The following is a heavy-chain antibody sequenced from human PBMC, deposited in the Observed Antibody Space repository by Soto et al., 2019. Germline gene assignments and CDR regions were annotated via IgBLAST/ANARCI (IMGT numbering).Heavy chain of an antibody. J-gene: IGHJ4*02. Sequence: GASVKVSCKASGYTFTSYYIHWVRQAPGQGLEWMGLIIPSGGGTSYAQKFQGRVTMTSDTSTSTVYMELSSLRYEDTAVYYCARGPRRAAAALDYWGQGTLVTVSS. CDR2: IIPSGGGT. CDR1: GYTFTSYY. D-gene: IGHD6-13*01. CDR3: ARGPRRAAAALDY. V-gene: IGHV1-46*01.